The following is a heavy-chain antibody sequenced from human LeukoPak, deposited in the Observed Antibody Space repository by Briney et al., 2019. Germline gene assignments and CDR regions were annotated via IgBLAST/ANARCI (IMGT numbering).Heavy chain of an antibody. V-gene: IGHV1-69*01. Sequence: SVKVSCKASVGTLGNHAVTWVRQAPGQGLEWMGGIIPVFGTTNYAQKFQDRVTITADESTSTSYMELSSLRPEDTAVYYCARGVNCRDTYCPRHNWFDPWGQGSLITVSS. D-gene: IGHD5-24*01. CDR2: IIPVFGTT. CDR3: ARGVNCRDTYCPRHNWFDP. CDR1: VGTLGNHA. J-gene: IGHJ5*02.